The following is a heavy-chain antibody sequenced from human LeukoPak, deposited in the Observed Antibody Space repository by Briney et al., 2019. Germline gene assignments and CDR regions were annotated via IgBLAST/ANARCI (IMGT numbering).Heavy chain of an antibody. V-gene: IGHV1-69*13. Sequence: GASVKVSCKASGGTFSSYAISWVRQAPGQGLEWMGGIIPIFGTANYAQKFQGRVTITADESTSTAYMELSSLRSEDTAVYYCARDPWHCSSTSCYNLLAFDIWGQGTMVTVSS. J-gene: IGHJ3*02. CDR1: GGTFSSYA. CDR3: ARDPWHCSSTSCYNLLAFDI. D-gene: IGHD2-2*02. CDR2: IIPIFGTA.